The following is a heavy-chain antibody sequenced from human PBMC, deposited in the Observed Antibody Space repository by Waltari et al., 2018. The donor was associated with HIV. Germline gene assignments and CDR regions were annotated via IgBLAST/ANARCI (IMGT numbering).Heavy chain of an antibody. CDR3: AKGTLNPLTTDY. CDR1: GFTFSRPA. D-gene: IGHD4-17*01. CDR2: ILGDGGSK. Sequence: EVQLLESGGGLVQLGGSLRLSFAGSGFTFSRPAMTWVRQAPGRGREWVSAILGDGGSKFYADSVKGRFTISRDNSKNTLYLQMNSLRAEDTAVYYCAKGTLNPLTTDYWGQGTLVTVSS. V-gene: IGHV3-23*01. J-gene: IGHJ4*02.